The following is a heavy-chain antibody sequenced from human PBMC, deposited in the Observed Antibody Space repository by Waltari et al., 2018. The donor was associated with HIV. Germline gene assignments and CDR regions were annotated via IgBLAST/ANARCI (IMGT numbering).Heavy chain of an antibody. Sequence: QVQLVQSGAEVKKPGSSVKVFCKATAVTISSYATHWLRHAPGQGLEWMGGIIPNSGTVNYAQKFQGRVTINSDESTNTAYLDLSRLRSEDTAVYYCARGTGSCSTTSCPTWGMDVWGQGTTVTVSS. CDR2: IIPNSGTV. J-gene: IGHJ6*02. CDR3: ARGTGSCSTTSCPTWGMDV. V-gene: IGHV1-69*05. CDR1: AVTISSYA. D-gene: IGHD2-2*01.